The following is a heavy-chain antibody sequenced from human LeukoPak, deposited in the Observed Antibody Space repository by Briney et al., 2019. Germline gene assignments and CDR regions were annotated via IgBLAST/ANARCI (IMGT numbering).Heavy chain of an antibody. V-gene: IGHV4-59*01. Sequence: PSETLSLTCTVSGGSISSYYWSWIRQPPGKGLEWIGYIYDSESTTYNPSLKSRVTISVDTSKNQFSLKLTSVTAADTAVYYCGRVPGGSGTYPVDYWGLGTLVTVSS. J-gene: IGHJ4*02. D-gene: IGHD3-10*01. CDR2: IYDSEST. CDR1: GGSISSYY. CDR3: GRVPGGSGTYPVDY.